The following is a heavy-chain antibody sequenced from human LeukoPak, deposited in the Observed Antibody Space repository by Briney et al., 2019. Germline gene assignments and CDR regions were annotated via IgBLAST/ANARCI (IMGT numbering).Heavy chain of an antibody. CDR1: GFTFSNAW. V-gene: IGHV3-15*01. CDR3: TTDIPWELPGSDVFDI. D-gene: IGHD1-26*01. CDR2: VISKTDGGTT. Sequence: GGSLRLSWAASGFTFSNAWMSWVRQAPGKGLGWVGRVISKTDGGTTDYAAPVKGRFTISRDDSKKTLYLQMNSLKTEDTAVYYCTTDIPWELPGSDVFDIWGQGTMVTVSS. J-gene: IGHJ3*02.